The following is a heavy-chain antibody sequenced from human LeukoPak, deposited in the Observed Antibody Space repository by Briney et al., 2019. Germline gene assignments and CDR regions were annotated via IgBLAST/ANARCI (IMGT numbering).Heavy chain of an antibody. CDR2: IRYDGSNK. CDR3: AKELNMITFAPFDY. V-gene: IGHV3-30*02. Sequence: GGSLRLSCAASGFTFSSYGMHWVRQAPGKGLEWVAFIRYDGSNKYYADSVKGRFTIFRDNSKNTLYLQMNSLRAEDTAVYYCAKELNMITFAPFDYWGQGTLVTVSS. D-gene: IGHD3-16*01. J-gene: IGHJ4*02. CDR1: GFTFSSYG.